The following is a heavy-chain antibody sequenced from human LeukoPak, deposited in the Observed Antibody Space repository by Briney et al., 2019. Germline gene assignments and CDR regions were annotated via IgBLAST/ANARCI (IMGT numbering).Heavy chain of an antibody. J-gene: IGHJ4*02. CDR1: GFTVSRYY. CDR2: IYSGGST. D-gene: IGHD2-21*02. CDR3: ARGDSVVTAAY. V-gene: IGHV3-53*01. Sequence: GGSLRLSCAASGFTVSRYYISWVRQAPRKGLEWVSVIYSGGSTYYADSVKGRFTISRDNSKNTLYLQMNSLRAEDTAVYYCARGDSVVTAAYWGQGTLVTVSS.